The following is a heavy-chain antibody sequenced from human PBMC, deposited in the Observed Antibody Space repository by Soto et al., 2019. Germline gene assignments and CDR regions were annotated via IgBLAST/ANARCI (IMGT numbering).Heavy chain of an antibody. D-gene: IGHD2-21*01. J-gene: IGHJ3*02. Sequence: RASVKGSCKASGGTFSSYAISWVRQAPGQGLEWMGGIIPIFGTANYAQKFQGRVTITADESTSTAYMELSSLRSEDTAVYYCARVCISAPGAFDIWGQGTMVTVSS. CDR2: IIPIFGTA. CDR1: GGTFSSYA. CDR3: ARVCISAPGAFDI. V-gene: IGHV1-69*13.